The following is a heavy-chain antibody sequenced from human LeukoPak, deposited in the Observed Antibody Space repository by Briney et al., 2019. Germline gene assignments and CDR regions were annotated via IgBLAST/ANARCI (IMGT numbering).Heavy chain of an antibody. CDR2: IKQDGSEK. J-gene: IGHJ3*02. CDR3: ARVGAARYDAFDI. Sequence: GGSLRLSCAASGFTFSSYWMSWVRQAPGKGLEWVANIKQDGSEKYYVDSVKGRFTISRDNAKNSLYLQMNSLRAEDTAVYYCARVGAARYDAFDIWGQGTMVTVSS. V-gene: IGHV3-7*01. CDR1: GFTFSSYW. D-gene: IGHD6-6*01.